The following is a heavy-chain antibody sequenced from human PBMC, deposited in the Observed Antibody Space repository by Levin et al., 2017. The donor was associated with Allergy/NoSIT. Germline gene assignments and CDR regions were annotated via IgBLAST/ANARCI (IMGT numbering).Heavy chain of an antibody. CDR3: ARGDYGGNSYIRTMDV. D-gene: IGHD4-23*01. CDR2: INSDGSST. J-gene: IGHJ6*02. Sequence: GGSLRLSCAASGFTFSSYWMHWVRQAPGKGLVWVSRINSDGSSTSYADSVKGRFTISRDNAKNTLYLQMNSLRAEDTAVYYCARGDYGGNSYIRTMDVWGQGTTVTVSS. CDR1: GFTFSSYW. V-gene: IGHV3-74*01.